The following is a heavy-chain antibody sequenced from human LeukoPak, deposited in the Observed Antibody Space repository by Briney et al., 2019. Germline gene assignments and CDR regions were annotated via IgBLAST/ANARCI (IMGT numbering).Heavy chain of an antibody. CDR2: ISWNSGYI. CDR1: GFTCDNYA. CDR3: AKVRGTYSSGYFFDY. V-gene: IGHV3-9*01. J-gene: IGHJ4*02. Sequence: GGSLRLSCAASGFTCDNYAMHWVRQAPGKGLEGLSIISWNSGYIGYADSVKGRFTSSRDKAKKALDLQMNSPRAEDTAFYYCAKVRGTYSSGYFFDYWGQGTLVTVSS. D-gene: IGHD6-19*01.